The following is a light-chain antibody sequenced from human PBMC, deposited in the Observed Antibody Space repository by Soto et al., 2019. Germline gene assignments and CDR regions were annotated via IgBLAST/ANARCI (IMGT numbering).Light chain of an antibody. CDR2: DTN. V-gene: IGLV7-46*01. CDR3: LLSYSDTKM. J-gene: IGLJ3*02. Sequence: QAVVSQEPSLTVSPGGTVTLTCGSSVGPVTGGHYPGWFQQKPGQAPRTLIYDTNNKHSWTPARFSASLLGGKAALTLSGAQPEDEADYYCLLSYSDTKMFGGGTKVTVL. CDR1: VGPVTGGHY.